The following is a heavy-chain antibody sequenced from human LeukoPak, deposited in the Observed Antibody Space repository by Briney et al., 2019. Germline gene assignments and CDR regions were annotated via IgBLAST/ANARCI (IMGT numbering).Heavy chain of an antibody. D-gene: IGHD6-19*01. J-gene: IGHJ4*01. Sequence: GGSLRLSCAASGFTFSTYAMSWVRQAPGKGLEWVSGISPRGDKTYYADSVKGRFTISRDNSENTLYLQMNSLRVEDTAIYYCAKERSAGWPFDYWGHGTLVTASS. CDR3: AKERSAGWPFDY. CDR1: GFTFSTYA. CDR2: ISPRGDKT. V-gene: IGHV3-23*01.